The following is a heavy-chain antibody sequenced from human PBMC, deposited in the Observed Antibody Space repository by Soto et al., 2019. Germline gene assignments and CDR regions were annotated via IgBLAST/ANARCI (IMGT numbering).Heavy chain of an antibody. D-gene: IGHD1-20*01. J-gene: IGHJ4*02. CDR2: IYHSGST. CDR1: GGSISSGGYS. CDR3: ARGVYNWNDFDYFDY. V-gene: IGHV4-30-2*01. Sequence: SETLSLTCAVSGGSISSGGYSWSWIRQPPGKGLEWIGYIYHSGSTYYNPSLKSRVTISVDRSKNKFSLKLSSVTAADTAVYYCARGVYNWNDFDYFDYWGQGTLVTVSS.